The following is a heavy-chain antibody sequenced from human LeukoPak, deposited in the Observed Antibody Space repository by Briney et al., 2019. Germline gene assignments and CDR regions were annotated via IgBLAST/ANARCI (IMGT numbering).Heavy chain of an antibody. V-gene: IGHV3-74*01. D-gene: IGHD3-3*01. CDR1: GFDFSSNW. CDR2: IKGDGIST. CDR3: AKDHYWSIDY. Sequence: GGSLRLSCAASGFDFSSNWMHWVRHAPGQGLVWVSRIKGDGISTNYADSVKGRFTISRDIAKSTLYLQMNSLRAEDTGVYYCAKDHYWSIDYWGRGTLVTVSS. J-gene: IGHJ4*02.